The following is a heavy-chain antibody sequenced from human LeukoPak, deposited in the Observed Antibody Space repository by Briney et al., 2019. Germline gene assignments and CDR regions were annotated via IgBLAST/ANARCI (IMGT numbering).Heavy chain of an antibody. CDR3: ATGMGLVRGYDFWSGYYAFDI. CDR1: GYTLTELS. J-gene: IGHJ3*02. CDR2: FDPEDGET. D-gene: IGHD3-3*01. V-gene: IGHV1-24*01. Sequence: ASVKVSCKVSGYTLTELSMHWVRQAPGKGLEWMGGFDPEDGETIYAQKFQGRVTMTEDTSTDTAYMELSSLRSEDTPVYYCATGMGLVRGYDFWSGYYAFDIWGQGTMVTVSS.